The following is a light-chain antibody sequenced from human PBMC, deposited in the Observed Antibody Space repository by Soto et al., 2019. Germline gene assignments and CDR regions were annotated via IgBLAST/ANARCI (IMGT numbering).Light chain of an antibody. V-gene: IGKV3-15*01. CDR3: QQYNIWPPYT. Sequence: EKVMTQSPATLSVSPGERATLSCRASQSVSSDLAWYQQKPGQAPRLLIYGASTRATGIPARFSGTGSGTDFTLTISSLQSEDFALYYCQQYNIWPPYTFGQGTKLEIK. CDR2: GAS. J-gene: IGKJ2*01. CDR1: QSVSSD.